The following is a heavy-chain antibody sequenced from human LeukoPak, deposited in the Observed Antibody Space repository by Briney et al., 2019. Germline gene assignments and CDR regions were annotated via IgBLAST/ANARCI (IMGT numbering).Heavy chain of an antibody. CDR1: GFTFRNYP. CDR3: AKDVTGSYYGHYFDY. CDR2: ISGSGGSS. D-gene: IGHD1-26*01. J-gene: IGHJ4*02. V-gene: IGHV3-23*01. Sequence: GGSLRLSCAASGFTFRNYPMSWVRQAPGKGLEWVSGISGSGGSSYYADSVKGRFTISRDNSKNTLYLQMNSLRAEDTALYYCAKDVTGSYYGHYFDYWGQGTLVTVSS.